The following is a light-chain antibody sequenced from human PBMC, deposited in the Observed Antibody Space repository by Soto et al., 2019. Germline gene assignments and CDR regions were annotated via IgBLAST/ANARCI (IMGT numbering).Light chain of an antibody. CDR2: DAS. J-gene: IGKJ4*01. V-gene: IGKV3-11*01. Sequence: EVVLTQSPAILSLSPGERATLSCRASQSVGNFLTWYQQKPGQAPRLLIYDASTRATGIPARFSGSGSGTDFTLTSSSLEPEDFAVYYCQQRSNWPPLTFGGGTKVEIK. CDR1: QSVGNF. CDR3: QQRSNWPPLT.